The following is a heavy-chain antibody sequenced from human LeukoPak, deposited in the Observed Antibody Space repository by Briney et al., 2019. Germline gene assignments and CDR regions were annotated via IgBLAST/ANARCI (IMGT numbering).Heavy chain of an antibody. CDR3: TTSSYDYVWGSYRYTDY. CDR1: GFTFSNAW. Sequence: GGSLRLSCAASGFTFSNAWMSWVRQAPGKGREWVGRIKSKTDGGTTDYAAPVKGRFTISRDDSKNTLYLQMNSLKTEDTAVYYCTTSSYDYVWGSYRYTDYWGQGTLVTVSS. V-gene: IGHV3-15*01. J-gene: IGHJ4*02. D-gene: IGHD3-16*02. CDR2: IKSKTDGGTT.